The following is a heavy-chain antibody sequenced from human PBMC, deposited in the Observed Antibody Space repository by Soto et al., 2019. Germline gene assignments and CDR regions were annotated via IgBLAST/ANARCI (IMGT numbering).Heavy chain of an antibody. J-gene: IGHJ3*02. CDR1: GFTFSSYA. CDR2: ISGSGGST. D-gene: IGHD3-22*01. Sequence: GGSLRLSCAASGFTFSSYAMSWVRQAPGKGLEWVSAISGSGGSTYYADSVKGRFTISRDNSKNTLYLQMNSLRAEDTAVYYWAKDGPGGYSIGGVVFDIWGQGKMVTVSS. V-gene: IGHV3-23*01. CDR3: AKDGPGGYSIGGVVFDI.